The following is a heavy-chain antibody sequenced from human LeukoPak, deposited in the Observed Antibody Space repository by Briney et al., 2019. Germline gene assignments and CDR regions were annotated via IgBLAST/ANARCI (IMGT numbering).Heavy chain of an antibody. V-gene: IGHV3-23*01. Sequence: GGSLRLSCAASGFTFSSYAMSWVRQAPGKGLEWVSAISGSGGSTYYADSVKGRFTISRDNSENTLFLQMSSLRAEDTATYYCAKHYGSGTYYNYFTYCGQGTLVSVSS. CDR2: ISGSGGST. D-gene: IGHD3-10*01. J-gene: IGHJ4*02. CDR1: GFTFSSYA. CDR3: AKHYGSGTYYNYFTY.